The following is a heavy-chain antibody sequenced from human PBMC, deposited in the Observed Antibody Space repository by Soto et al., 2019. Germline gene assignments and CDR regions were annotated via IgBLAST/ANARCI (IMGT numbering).Heavy chain of an antibody. CDR2: ISAYNGNT. CDR1: GYTFTSYG. CDR3: ARDSRYCSGGSCAGVFDY. Sequence: VSVKVSCKASGYTFTSYGISWVRQAPGQGLEWMGWISAYNGNTNYAQKLQGRVTMTTDTSTSTAYMELRSLRSDDTAVYYCARDSRYCSGGSCAGVFDYWGQGTLVTVSS. V-gene: IGHV1-18*01. J-gene: IGHJ4*02. D-gene: IGHD2-15*01.